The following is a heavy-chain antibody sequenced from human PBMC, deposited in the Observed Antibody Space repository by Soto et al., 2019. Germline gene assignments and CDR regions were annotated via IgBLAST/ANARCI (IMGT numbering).Heavy chain of an antibody. Sequence: GGSLRLSCTASGFTFGDYAMSWVRQAPGKGLGWVGFIRSKAYGGTTEYAASVKGRFTISRDDSKSIAYLQMNSLKTEDTAVYYCTRGLFVVVPAGRAYYFDYWGQGTLVTVSS. CDR1: GFTFGDYA. CDR3: TRGLFVVVPAGRAYYFDY. D-gene: IGHD2-2*01. J-gene: IGHJ4*02. V-gene: IGHV3-49*04. CDR2: IRSKAYGGTT.